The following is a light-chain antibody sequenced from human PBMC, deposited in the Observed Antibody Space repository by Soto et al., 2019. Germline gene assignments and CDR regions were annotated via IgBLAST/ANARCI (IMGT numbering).Light chain of an antibody. Sequence: DIQMTQSPSSLSASVGDRVNITCRASQGIRKDLGWYQQKPGKAPKGLIFAASSLQSGVPSRFSGSGSGTEFTLTISSLQPEDSATYYCLQHNSYPWTFGQGTNVEIK. CDR1: QGIRKD. CDR2: AAS. V-gene: IGKV1-17*01. J-gene: IGKJ1*01. CDR3: LQHNSYPWT.